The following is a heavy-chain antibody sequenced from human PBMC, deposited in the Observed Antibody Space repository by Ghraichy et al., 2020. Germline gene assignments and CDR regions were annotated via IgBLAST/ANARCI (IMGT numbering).Heavy chain of an antibody. J-gene: IGHJ4*02. CDR1: GFTFSSYS. V-gene: IGHV3-48*02. CDR2: IGPSVSDI. CDR3: ARDKGWGFDY. D-gene: IGHD3-16*01. Sequence: GGSLRLSCAASGFTFSSYSMNWVRQAPGKGLEWVSYIGPSVSDIHYAESVKGRFTVSRDNAKNSLYLQMDSLRDEDTAVYYCARDKGWGFDYWGQGTLVTVSS.